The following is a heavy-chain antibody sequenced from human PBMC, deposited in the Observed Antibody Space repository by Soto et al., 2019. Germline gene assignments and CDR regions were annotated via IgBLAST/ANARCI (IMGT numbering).Heavy chain of an antibody. CDR3: AKVQGGFWIVVVKYYFDY. J-gene: IGHJ4*02. CDR2: ISGSGGST. CDR1: GFTFSSYA. V-gene: IGHV3-23*01. D-gene: IGHD3-22*01. Sequence: PGVSLRLSCAASGFTFSSYAMSWVRQAPGKGLEWVSAISGSGGSTYYADSVKGRFTISRDNSKNTLYLQMNSLRAEDTAVYYCAKVQGGFWIVVVKYYFDYWGQGTLVTVSS.